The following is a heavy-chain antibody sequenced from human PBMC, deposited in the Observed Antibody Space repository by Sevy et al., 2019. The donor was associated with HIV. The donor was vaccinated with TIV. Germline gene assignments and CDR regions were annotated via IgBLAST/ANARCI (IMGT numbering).Heavy chain of an antibody. CDR1: GYTFTGYY. CDR2: INPNSGGT. V-gene: IGHV1-2*04. CDR3: ARGTVYDFWSGYYENWFDP. Sequence: ASVKVSCKASGYTFTGYYMHWVRQAPGQGLEWMGWINPNSGGTNYAQKFQGWVTMTRDTSISTAYMELSRLRSDDTAVYFCARGTVYDFWSGYYENWFDPWGQGTLVTVSS. J-gene: IGHJ5*02. D-gene: IGHD3-3*01.